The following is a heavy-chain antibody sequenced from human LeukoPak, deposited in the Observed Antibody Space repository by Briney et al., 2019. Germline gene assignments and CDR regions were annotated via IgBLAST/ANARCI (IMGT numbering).Heavy chain of an antibody. J-gene: IGHJ4*02. D-gene: IGHD2-8*01. CDR1: GVTFSTYD. CDR3: ARQNRNGFDY. CDR2: TGTAGDT. Sequence: GGSLRLSCAASGVTFSTYDFHWVRQTTGKGLEWVSATGTAGDTWYSGSVKGRFTISRENAKSSMYLQMNSLRVGDTAVYYCARQNRNGFDYWGQGTLVTVSS. V-gene: IGHV3-13*01.